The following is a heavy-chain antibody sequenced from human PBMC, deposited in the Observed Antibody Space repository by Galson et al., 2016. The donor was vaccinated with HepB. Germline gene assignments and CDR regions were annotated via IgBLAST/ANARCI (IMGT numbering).Heavy chain of an antibody. J-gene: IGHJ4*02. CDR3: ARAGLLSEASFDY. V-gene: IGHV4-39*02. Sequence: SETLSLTCTVSDGSISSRSFSWGWIRQPPGKGLETIGTVYRGKTYYNPSLEGRVTISVVMSTDLLSLKLTSLTAADTGVYYCARAGLLSEASFDYWGQGILVAVSS. CDR1: DGSISSRSFS. CDR2: VYRGKT.